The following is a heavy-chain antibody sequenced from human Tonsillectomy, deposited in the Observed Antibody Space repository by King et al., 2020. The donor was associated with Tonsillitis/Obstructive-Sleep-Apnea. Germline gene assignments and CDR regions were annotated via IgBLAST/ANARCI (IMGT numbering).Heavy chain of an antibody. CDR2: ISYDGSNK. CDR3: AKDRFDFWTGYYFDY. Sequence: VQLVESGGGVVQPGRSLRLSCAASGFTFSSSGMHWVRQAPGKGLEWGAVISYDGSNKYYADAVKGRFTISTDNSQKTVYLQLNSLRAEDTAVYYCAKDRFDFWTGYYFDYWGQGTLVTVSS. V-gene: IGHV3-30*18. D-gene: IGHD3/OR15-3a*01. CDR1: GFTFSSSG. J-gene: IGHJ4*02.